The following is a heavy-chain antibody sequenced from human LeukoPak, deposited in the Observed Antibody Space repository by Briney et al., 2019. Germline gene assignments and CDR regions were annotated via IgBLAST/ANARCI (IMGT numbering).Heavy chain of an antibody. J-gene: IGHJ4*02. CDR2: ICSSSSSYI. Sequence: GGSLRLSSSASGFTFSSFSMKWVRQAPGTGLVCFSSICSSSSSYIYYADSVKGRFTVSRDNAKNSLYLQMNSLRAEDTAIYYCARDLGSYSSGWYMGFDYWGQGTLVTVSS. D-gene: IGHD6-19*01. CDR1: GFTFSSFS. CDR3: ARDLGSYSSGWYMGFDY. V-gene: IGHV3-21*01.